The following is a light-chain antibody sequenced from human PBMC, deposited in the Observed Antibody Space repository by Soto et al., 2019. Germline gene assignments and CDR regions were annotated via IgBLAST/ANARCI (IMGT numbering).Light chain of an antibody. Sequence: SYVLTQPPSVSVAPGETARISCGGNNVGSRSVHWYQQKPGQAPFLVIYYDSDRPSGIPERFSGSNSGNTATLIISRVEAGDAADYYCQVWEATGDQVVFGGGTKLTVL. CDR2: YDS. CDR3: QVWEATGDQVV. CDR1: NVGSRS. V-gene: IGLV3-21*01. J-gene: IGLJ2*01.